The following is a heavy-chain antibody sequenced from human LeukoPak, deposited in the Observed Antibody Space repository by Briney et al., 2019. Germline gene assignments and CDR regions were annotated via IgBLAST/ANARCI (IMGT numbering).Heavy chain of an antibody. J-gene: IGHJ6*02. Sequence: ASVKVSCKASGYTFTSYGISWVRQAPGQGLEWMGWISAYNGNTNYAQKLQGRVTMTTDTSTSTAYMELRSLRSDDTAVYYCARDPTVRVTNPAGFDGMDVWGQGTTVTVSS. CDR1: GYTFTSYG. V-gene: IGHV1-18*01. CDR2: ISAYNGNT. CDR3: ARDPTVRVTNPAGFDGMDV. D-gene: IGHD4-17*01.